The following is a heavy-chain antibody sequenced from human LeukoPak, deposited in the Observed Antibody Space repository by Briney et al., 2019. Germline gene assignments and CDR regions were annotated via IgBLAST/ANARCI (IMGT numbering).Heavy chain of an antibody. V-gene: IGHV3-33*06. D-gene: IGHD6-13*01. CDR3: AKVLAAAEGNFDY. Sequence: GRSLRLSCAASGFTFSSYGMHWVRQAPGKGLEWVAVIWYDGSNKYYADSVKGRFTISRDNSKNTLYLQMNSLRAEDTAVYYCAKVLAAAEGNFDYWGQGTLVTVSS. CDR2: IWYDGSNK. J-gene: IGHJ4*02. CDR1: GFTFSSYG.